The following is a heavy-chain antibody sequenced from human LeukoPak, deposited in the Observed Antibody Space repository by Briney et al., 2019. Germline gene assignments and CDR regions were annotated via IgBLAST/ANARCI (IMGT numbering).Heavy chain of an antibody. D-gene: IGHD2-21*01. CDR3: ARGFRFPDV. Sequence: GGSLRFSCAASGFTFSDYYMSWIRQAPGKGLEWVSVKGRFTISRDNAKNSLYLQMNSLGAEDTAVYYCARGFRFPDVWGKGTTVTVSS. J-gene: IGHJ6*04. CDR1: GFTFSDYY. V-gene: IGHV3-11*04.